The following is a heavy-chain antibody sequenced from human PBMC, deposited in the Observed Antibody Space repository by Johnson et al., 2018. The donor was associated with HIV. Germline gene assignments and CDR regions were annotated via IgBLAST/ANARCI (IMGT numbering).Heavy chain of an antibody. V-gene: IGHV3-30*02. J-gene: IGHJ3*02. CDR3: AKVIGAAGLDAFDI. D-gene: IGHD6-13*01. Sequence: QVQLVESGGGVVQPGGSLRLSCAASGFTFSSYGMHWVRQAPGKGLEWVAFIRYDGSNKYYADSVKGRFTISRDNSKNTLYLQMNSLRAEETAVYYCAKVIGAAGLDAFDIWGQGTMVTVSS. CDR2: IRYDGSNK. CDR1: GFTFSSYG.